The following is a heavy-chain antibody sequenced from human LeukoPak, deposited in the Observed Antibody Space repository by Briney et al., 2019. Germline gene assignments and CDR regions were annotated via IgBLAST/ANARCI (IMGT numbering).Heavy chain of an antibody. V-gene: IGHV4-59*01. J-gene: IGHJ4*02. CDR2: IYYSGST. CDR1: GGSISSYY. D-gene: IGHD6-13*01. Sequence: SETLSLTCTVSGGSISSYYWSWIRQPPGKGLEWIGSIYYSGSTYYNPSLTTRVTMSVDTSKTQITLRPSSVTAADTAVYYCAREEGIAAAGALEYWGQGILVTVSS. CDR3: AREEGIAAAGALEY.